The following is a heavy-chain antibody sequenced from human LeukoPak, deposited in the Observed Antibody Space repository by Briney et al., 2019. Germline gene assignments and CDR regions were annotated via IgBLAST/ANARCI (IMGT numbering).Heavy chain of an antibody. J-gene: IGHJ4*02. Sequence: SETLSLTCTVSGGSISSSSYYWGWIRQPPGKGLEWIGSIYYSGSSYYTPSLKSRLTISVDASKDQFSLKLTSVTTADTAVYYCAASGYSTRWYYYDFWGQGTLVTVSS. CDR2: IYYSGSS. CDR1: GGSISSSSYY. V-gene: IGHV4-39*01. CDR3: AASGYSTRWYYYDF. D-gene: IGHD2-8*01.